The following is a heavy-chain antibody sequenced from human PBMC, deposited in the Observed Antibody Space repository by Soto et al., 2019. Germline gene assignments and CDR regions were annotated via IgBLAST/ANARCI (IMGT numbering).Heavy chain of an antibody. V-gene: IGHV3-15*01. CDR2: IKSRTDGGTT. CDR3: ARQGALYGFQH. CDR1: GFTFSNAW. J-gene: IGHJ1*01. Sequence: PGGSLRLSCAASGFTFSNAWMSWVRQAPGKGLEWVGRIKSRTDGGTTDYAAPVKGRFTISRDDSKNTLYLQMNSLKTEDTAVYYCARQGALYGFQHWGQGTLVTVSS. D-gene: IGHD2-8*01.